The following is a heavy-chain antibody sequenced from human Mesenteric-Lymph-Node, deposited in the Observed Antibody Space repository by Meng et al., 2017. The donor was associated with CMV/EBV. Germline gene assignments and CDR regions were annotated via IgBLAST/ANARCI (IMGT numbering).Heavy chain of an antibody. CDR1: GFTFDDYA. J-gene: IGHJ4*02. Sequence: SLKISCAASGFTFDDYAMHWVRQAPGKGLEWVSGISWNSGTIGYADSVKGRFTISRDNSKNSLYLQMNSLRTEDTAFYYCAKDRSGHIDSWGQGTLVTVSS. CDR2: ISWNSGTI. D-gene: IGHD3-3*01. V-gene: IGHV3-9*01. CDR3: AKDRSGHIDS.